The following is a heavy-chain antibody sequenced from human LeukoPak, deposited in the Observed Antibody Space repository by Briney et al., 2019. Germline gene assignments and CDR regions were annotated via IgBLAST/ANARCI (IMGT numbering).Heavy chain of an antibody. CDR1: GFSFSTHG. CDR2: IRYAGINK. CDR3: AKEGDYYGSGSYRDGFDI. V-gene: IGHV3-30*02. J-gene: IGHJ3*02. Sequence: PGGSLRLSCAASGFSFSTHGMHWVRQAPAKGLEWVAFIRYAGINKYYADSVKGRFTISRDSFKNTLYLQTNSLRPEDTAVYYCAKEGDYYGSGSYRDGFDIWGQGTRATVSS. D-gene: IGHD3-10*01.